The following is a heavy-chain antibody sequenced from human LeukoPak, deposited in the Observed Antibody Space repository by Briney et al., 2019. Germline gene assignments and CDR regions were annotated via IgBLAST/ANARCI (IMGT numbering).Heavy chain of an antibody. CDR1: GFTVSSNY. V-gene: IGHV3-53*01. CDR2: IYSGGST. Sequence: GRSLRPSCAASGFTVSSNYMSWVRQAPGKGLEWVSVIYSGGSTYYADSVKGRFTISRDNSKNTLYLQMNSLRAEDTAVYYCASALWGGYYFDDWGQGTLVTVSS. J-gene: IGHJ4*01. CDR3: ASALWGGYYFDD. D-gene: IGHD2-21*01.